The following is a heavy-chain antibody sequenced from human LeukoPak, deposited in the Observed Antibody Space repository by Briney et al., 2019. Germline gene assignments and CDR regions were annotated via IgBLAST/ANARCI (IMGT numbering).Heavy chain of an antibody. V-gene: IGHV3-23*01. CDR2: IAGNSVTI. J-gene: IGHJ4*02. CDR1: GFTFSTYT. D-gene: IGHD5/OR15-5a*01. CDR3: TKDLRPDGLYDFDS. Sequence: GGSLRLSCAASGFTFSTYTMNWVRQAPGRGLVWVSVIAGNSVTIRYADSVKGRFTISRDNSKNTVFLQMNSLKVEDTALYYCTKDLRPDGLYDFDSWGQGTLVTVSS.